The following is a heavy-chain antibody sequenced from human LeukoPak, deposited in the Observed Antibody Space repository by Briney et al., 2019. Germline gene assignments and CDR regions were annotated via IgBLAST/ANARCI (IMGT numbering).Heavy chain of an antibody. V-gene: IGHV3-23*01. CDR2: IRASGDST. D-gene: IGHD2-2*01. J-gene: IGHJ4*02. Sequence: PGGSLRLSCVASGFTFSNYGMSWVRQAPGKGLEWVSCIRASGDSTSYADSVKGRFTISRDNSRFTLYLQMNSLRAEDTALYYCAKGGLGCSTTTCFDYWGPGTLVTVSS. CDR3: AKGGLGCSTTTCFDY. CDR1: GFTFSNYG.